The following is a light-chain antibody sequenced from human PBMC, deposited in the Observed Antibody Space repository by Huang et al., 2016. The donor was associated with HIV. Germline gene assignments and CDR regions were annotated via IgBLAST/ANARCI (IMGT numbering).Light chain of an antibody. CDR2: DAS. V-gene: IGKV3-15*01. CDR3: QHYNIWPPVYT. Sequence: EVVMTQSPATLSVSPGERATLSCRASQSVSSNLAWYQHKPGQAPRLLMYDASTRATDIPARCSGSGSGTEFTLTINSLQSEDFAVYYCQHYNIWPPVYTFGQGTKLEIK. J-gene: IGKJ2*01. CDR1: QSVSSN.